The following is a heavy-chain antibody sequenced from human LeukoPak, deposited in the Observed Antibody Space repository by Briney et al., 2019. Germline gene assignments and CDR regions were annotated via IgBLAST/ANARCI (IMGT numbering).Heavy chain of an antibody. CDR3: ARYGGSYYYYLDV. D-gene: IGHD3-16*01. Sequence: SGGSLRLSCAASGFSFSSYGMTWVRQAPGKGLEWVSYISSSSSTIYYADSVKGRFTISRDNAKNSLYLQLNSLRAEDTAVYYCARYGGSYYYYLDVWGKGTTVTVSS. CDR1: GFSFSSYG. J-gene: IGHJ6*03. V-gene: IGHV3-48*01. CDR2: ISSSSSTI.